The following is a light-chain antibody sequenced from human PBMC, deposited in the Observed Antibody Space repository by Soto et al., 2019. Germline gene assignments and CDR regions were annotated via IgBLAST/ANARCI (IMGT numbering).Light chain of an antibody. CDR3: QKYHSAPLT. CDR1: QGIRNY. V-gene: IGKV1-27*01. CDR2: AAS. J-gene: IGKJ4*01. Sequence: DIQMTQSPSSLSASVGDRVTITCRASQGIRNYLAWYQQKRGKVPKLLIYAASTLQSGVPSRFSGSGSGTDFTLTISSLQPEDVATYYCQKYHSAPLTFGGGTKVDIK.